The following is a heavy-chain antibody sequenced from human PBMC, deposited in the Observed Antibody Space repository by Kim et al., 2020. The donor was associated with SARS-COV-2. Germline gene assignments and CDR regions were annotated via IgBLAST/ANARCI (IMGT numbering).Heavy chain of an antibody. CDR2: INPNSGGI. Sequence: ASVKVSCKASGYTLTDYYMHWVRQAPGQGLEWMGRINPNSGGINSAQKFQDRVTMTRDTSISTAYMELSRLRSDDTAIYYCARDLCSTTSCFSGDYWGQGPRVTVS. CDR3: ARDLCSTTSCFSGDY. CDR1: GYTLTDYY. D-gene: IGHD2-2*01. J-gene: IGHJ4*02. V-gene: IGHV1-2*06.